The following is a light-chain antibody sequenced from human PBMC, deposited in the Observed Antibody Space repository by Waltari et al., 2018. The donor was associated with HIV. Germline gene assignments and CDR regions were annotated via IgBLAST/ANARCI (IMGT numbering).Light chain of an antibody. CDR3: CSYADKYTWV. CDR1: SSDVGDYNY. Sequence: QSALTQPRSVSGSPGQPVTISCTGTSSDVGDYNYVSWYQQHPGKAPELMIFDVNKRPLGVRDRFSGSKSGNAASLTSSGLQAEDEADYYCCSYADKYTWVFGGGTKLTVL. V-gene: IGLV2-11*01. CDR2: DVN. J-gene: IGLJ3*02.